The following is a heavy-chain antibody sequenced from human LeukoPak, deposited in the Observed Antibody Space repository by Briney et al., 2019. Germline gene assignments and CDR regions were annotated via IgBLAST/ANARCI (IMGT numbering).Heavy chain of an antibody. V-gene: IGHV4-59*08. CDR3: ARLVRGVGYWYFDL. CDR2: IYYSGRT. Sequence: SETLSLSCTVSAGSITGYYWSWIRQTPEKGLEWIAYIYYSGRTKYNPSLKSRVTISVDTSKNQFSLKLSSVTAADTAVYYCARLVRGVGYWYFDLWGRGTLVTVSS. J-gene: IGHJ2*01. CDR1: AGSITGYY. D-gene: IGHD3-10*01.